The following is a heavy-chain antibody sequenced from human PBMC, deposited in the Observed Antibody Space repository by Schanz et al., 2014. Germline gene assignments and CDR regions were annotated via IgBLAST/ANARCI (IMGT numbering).Heavy chain of an antibody. CDR1: GFTFSNYN. Sequence: EVQLVESGGGFVQPGGSLRLSCAASGFTFSNYNMNWVRQAPGKGLEWVSYISSVGISKYYADPVKGRFTISRDSAKNSLYLQMNSLRAEDTAVYYCARQRSYFYAMDVWGQGTTVTVSS. V-gene: IGHV3-48*04. J-gene: IGHJ6*02. CDR3: ARQRSYFYAMDV. CDR2: ISSVGISK.